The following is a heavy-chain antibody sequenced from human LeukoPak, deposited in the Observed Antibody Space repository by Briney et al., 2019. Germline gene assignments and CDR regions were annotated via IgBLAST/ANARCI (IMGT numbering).Heavy chain of an antibody. CDR3: ARYVEIVVVPAAKGLYAFDI. V-gene: IGHV4-59*01. CDR1: GGSISSYY. CDR2: VYYSGST. J-gene: IGHJ3*02. D-gene: IGHD2-2*01. Sequence: SETLSLTCTVSGGSISSYYWSWIRQPPWKGLEWIGYVYYSGSTNYNPSLKSRVTISVDTSKNQFSLKLSSVTAADTAMYYCARYVEIVVVPAAKGLYAFDIWGQGTMVTVSS.